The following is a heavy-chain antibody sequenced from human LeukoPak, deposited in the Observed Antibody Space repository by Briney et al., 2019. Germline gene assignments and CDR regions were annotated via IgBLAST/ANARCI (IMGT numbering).Heavy chain of an antibody. D-gene: IGHD3-3*01. CDR1: GGSVTSTNW. CDR2: VHLDGRT. Sequence: KASETLSLTCAVSGGSVTSTNWWPWVRQPPGKGLEWIGEVHLDGRTNYNPSLTGRLTMSVDLYENHISLKMTSVTAADTAVYYCAREGGFYRPLDYSGQGMLVTVSS. V-gene: IGHV4-4*02. CDR3: AREGGFYRPLDY. J-gene: IGHJ4*02.